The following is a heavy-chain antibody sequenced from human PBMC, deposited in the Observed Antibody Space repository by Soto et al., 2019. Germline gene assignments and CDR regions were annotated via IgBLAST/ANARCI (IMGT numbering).Heavy chain of an antibody. CDR1: GFTFSSYG. D-gene: IGHD5-12*01. Sequence: GGSLRLSCAASGFTFSSYGMHWVRQAPGKWLEWVAVIWYDGSNKYYADSVKGRFTISRDNSKNTLYLQMNSLRAEDTAVYYCAREVLRIKRATNTPSLGYFDYWGQGTLVTVSS. CDR2: IWYDGSNK. J-gene: IGHJ4*02. V-gene: IGHV3-33*01. CDR3: AREVLRIKRATNTPSLGYFDY.